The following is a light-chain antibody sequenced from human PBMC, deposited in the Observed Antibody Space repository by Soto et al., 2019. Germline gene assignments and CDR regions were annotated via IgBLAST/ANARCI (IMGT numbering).Light chain of an antibody. J-gene: IGKJ1*01. V-gene: IGKV1-6*01. CDR1: QGIGNA. CDR2: GAS. Sequence: HLTRAASGKCVALGGSGTINCKASQGIGNALGWYQQKPGKPPKVLIYGASNLQSGVPPRFSGSGSGTDLKHAISGLKIEDSDTYYCVQDIYYTPTFAQGTQLEIK. CDR3: VQDIYYTPT.